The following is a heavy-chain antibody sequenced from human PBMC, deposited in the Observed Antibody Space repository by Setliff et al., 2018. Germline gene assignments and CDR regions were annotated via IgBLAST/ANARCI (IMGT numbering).Heavy chain of an antibody. CDR1: GFTFNTYE. Sequence: GGSLRLSCAASGFTFNTYEMNWVRQAPGKGLEWVADIKQDGSTKYYLDSVKGRFTISRDNAKRSLYLQMNGLRADDTGVYYCVRDDADNYDAFDNWGQGTTVTVSS. V-gene: IGHV3-7*01. J-gene: IGHJ3*02. CDR3: VRDDADNYDAFDN. D-gene: IGHD3-22*01. CDR2: IKQDGSTK.